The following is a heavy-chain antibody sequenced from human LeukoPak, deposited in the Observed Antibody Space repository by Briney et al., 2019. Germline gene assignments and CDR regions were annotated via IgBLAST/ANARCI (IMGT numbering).Heavy chain of an antibody. Sequence: SETLSFTCTVSGVSISSGSYYWRWIHQPPGRGLERIGSIYYSGSTYYNPSLKSRVTITVDTSTNQFSLKLSSVTAADTAGSYCGRRWTRANAFDSGGQGTMVSVPS. V-gene: IGHV4-39*07. CDR3: GRRWTRANAFDS. CDR1: GVSISSGSYY. CDR2: IYYSGST. J-gene: IGHJ3*02. D-gene: IGHD4-23*01.